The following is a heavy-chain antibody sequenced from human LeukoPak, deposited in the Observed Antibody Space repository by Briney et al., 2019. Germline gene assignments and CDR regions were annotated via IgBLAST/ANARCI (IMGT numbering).Heavy chain of an antibody. V-gene: IGHV1-18*04. J-gene: IGHJ6*04. CDR1: GYTFTSYG. D-gene: IGHD4-17*01. Sequence: ASVNVSCKASGYTFTSYGISWVRQAPGQGLEWMGWISAYNGNTNYAQKLQGRVTMTTDTSTSTAYMELRSLRSDDTAVYYCARDHDYGYYVQYYGMDVWGKGTTVTVSS. CDR2: ISAYNGNT. CDR3: ARDHDYGYYVQYYGMDV.